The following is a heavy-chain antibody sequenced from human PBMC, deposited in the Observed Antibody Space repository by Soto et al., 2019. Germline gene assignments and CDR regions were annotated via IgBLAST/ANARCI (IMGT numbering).Heavy chain of an antibody. CDR2: ISSNGGST. CDR1: GLTFSSFA. CDR3: VKDRRGSFRAFDY. Sequence: GGSMRLSCSASGLTFSSFAMHWVRQASGEGLEYVSAISSNGGSTSYADSVKGRFIISRDNTQNTLYLQMSGLRTEDTAVYYCVKDRRGSFRAFDYWGQGTVVTVSS. V-gene: IGHV3-64D*08. D-gene: IGHD3-10*01. J-gene: IGHJ4*02.